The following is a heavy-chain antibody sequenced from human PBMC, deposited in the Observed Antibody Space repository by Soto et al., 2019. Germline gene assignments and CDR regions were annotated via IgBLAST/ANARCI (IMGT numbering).Heavy chain of an antibody. CDR1: GFTFSSYG. CDR2: ISYDGSNK. V-gene: IGHV3-30*18. Sequence: GSLRLSCAASGFTFSSYGMHWVRQAPGKGLEWVAVISYDGSNKYYADSVKGRFTISRDNSKNTLYLQMNSLRAEDTAVYYCAKDRDFWSGYYYYGMDVWGQGTTVTVSS. CDR3: AKDRDFWSGYYYYGMDV. J-gene: IGHJ6*02. D-gene: IGHD3-3*01.